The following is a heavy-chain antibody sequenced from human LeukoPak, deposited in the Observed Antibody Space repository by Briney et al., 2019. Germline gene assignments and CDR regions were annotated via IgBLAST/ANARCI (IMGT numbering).Heavy chain of an antibody. CDR1: GGSISSSAYH. CDR3: AKGSVPVIATNYFDY. J-gene: IGHJ4*02. V-gene: IGHV3-23*01. Sequence: ETLSLTCTVSGGSISSSAYHWGWIRQAPGKGLEWVSAISGSGVNTDYADSVKGRFTISRDNSKNTLFLQMNSLRAEDTAVYYCAKGSVPVIATNYFDYWGQGTLVTVSS. CDR2: ISGSGVNT. D-gene: IGHD2-21*01.